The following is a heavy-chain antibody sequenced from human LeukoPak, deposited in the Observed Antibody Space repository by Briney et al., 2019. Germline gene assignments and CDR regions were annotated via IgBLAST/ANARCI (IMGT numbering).Heavy chain of an antibody. J-gene: IGHJ4*02. CDR3: ARDSRGAAAGAYYFDY. CDR1: GYTFTSYD. D-gene: IGHD6-13*01. V-gene: IGHV1-8*01. CDR2: MNPNSGNT. Sequence: ASVRASCKASGYTFTSYDINWVRQATGQGLEWMGWMNPNSGNTGYAQKFQGRVTMTRNTSISTAYMELSSLRSEDTAVYYCARDSRGAAAGAYYFDYWGQGTLVTVSS.